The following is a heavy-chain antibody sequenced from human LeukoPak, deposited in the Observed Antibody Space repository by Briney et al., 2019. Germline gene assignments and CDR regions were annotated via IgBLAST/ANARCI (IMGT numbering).Heavy chain of an antibody. V-gene: IGHV4-30-4*07. CDR2: INYSGST. CDR3: ARSTMKHIYFGY. J-gene: IGHJ4*02. Sequence: SETLSLTCAVSGGSISSGGYSWSWIRQPPGKGLEWIGYINYSGSTYYNPSLKSRVTISGDTSKNHFSLRLSSVTAADTAVYYCARSTMKHIYFGYWGQGTLVTVPS. CDR1: GGSISSGGYS.